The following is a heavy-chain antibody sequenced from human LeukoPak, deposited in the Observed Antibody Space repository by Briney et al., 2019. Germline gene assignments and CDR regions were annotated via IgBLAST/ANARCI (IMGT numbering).Heavy chain of an antibody. J-gene: IGHJ6*02. D-gene: IGHD5-12*01. Sequence: ASVKVSCKASGYTFTGYYMHWVRQAPGQGLEWIGWINPNSGGTNYAQKFQGRVTMTRDTSISTAYMELSRLRSDDPAVYYCARVSGYDLHYYVMDVWGQGTTVTVSS. CDR3: ARVSGYDLHYYVMDV. V-gene: IGHV1-2*02. CDR1: GYTFTGYY. CDR2: INPNSGGT.